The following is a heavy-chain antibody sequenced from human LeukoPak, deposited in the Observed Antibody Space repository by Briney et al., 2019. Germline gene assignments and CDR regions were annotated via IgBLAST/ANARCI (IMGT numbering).Heavy chain of an antibody. V-gene: IGHV3-30*18. D-gene: IGHD6-19*01. CDR1: GFTFSDYN. Sequence: GGSLRLSCAASGFTFSDYNMHWVRQAPGKGLEWVAVISYDGSNKYYADSVKGRLTISRDNSKNTLYLQMNSLTDEDTAVYYCAKVRWDNSGWYYLDNWGQGTLVTVSS. CDR2: ISYDGSNK. J-gene: IGHJ4*02. CDR3: AKVRWDNSGWYYLDN.